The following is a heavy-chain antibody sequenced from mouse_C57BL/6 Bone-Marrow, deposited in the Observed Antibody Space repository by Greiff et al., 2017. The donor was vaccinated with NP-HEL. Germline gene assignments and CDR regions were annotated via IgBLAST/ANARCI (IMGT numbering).Heavy chain of an antibody. CDR3: ARDYSNYWYFDV. Sequence: QVQLQQPGAELVKPGASVKLSCKASGYTFTSYWMHWVKQRPGQGLEWIGMIHPNSGSTNYNEKFKSKATLTVDKSSSTAYMQLRSLTSADSAVYYCARDYSNYWYFDVGGTGTTVTVSS. V-gene: IGHV1-64*01. CDR2: IHPNSGST. J-gene: IGHJ1*03. CDR1: GYTFTSYW. D-gene: IGHD2-5*01.